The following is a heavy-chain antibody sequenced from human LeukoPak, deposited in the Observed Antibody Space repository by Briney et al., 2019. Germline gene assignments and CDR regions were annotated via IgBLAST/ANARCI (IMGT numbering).Heavy chain of an antibody. CDR2: ISYDGSNK. D-gene: IGHD5-12*01. CDR1: GFTFSSYA. V-gene: IGHV3-30-3*01. J-gene: IGHJ4*02. Sequence: PGGSLRLSCAASGFTFSSYAMHWVRQAPGKGLEWVAVISYDGSNKYYADSVKGRFTISRDNSKNTLYLQMNSLRAEDTAVYYCARLRGYSGYDTFFDYWGQGTLVTVSS. CDR3: ARLRGYSGYDTFFDY.